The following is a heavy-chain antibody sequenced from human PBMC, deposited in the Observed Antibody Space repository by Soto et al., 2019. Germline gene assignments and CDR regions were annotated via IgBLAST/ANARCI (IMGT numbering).Heavy chain of an antibody. CDR3: ATYIQDGMDV. V-gene: IGHV3-9*01. CDR2: ISWNSGSI. D-gene: IGHD2-2*02. Sequence: EVQLVESGGGLVQPGRSLRLSCAASGFTFDDYAMHWVRQAPGKGLEWVSGISWNSGSIGYADSVKGRFYISRDNAKNSLYLQMNSLRAEDTALYYCATYIQDGMDVWGQGTTVTVSS. J-gene: IGHJ6*02. CDR1: GFTFDDYA.